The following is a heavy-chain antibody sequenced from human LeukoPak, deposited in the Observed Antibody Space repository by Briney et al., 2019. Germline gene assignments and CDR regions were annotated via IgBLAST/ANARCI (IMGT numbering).Heavy chain of an antibody. CDR2: IKQDGSEK. V-gene: IGHV3-7*01. D-gene: IGHD5-12*01. Sequence: GGSLRLSCAASGFTFSGYWMSWVRQAPGKGLEWVANIKQDGSEKNYVDSVKGRFTISRDNAKNSLELQMNSLRDEDTAVYYGARAGGYASSWAYWGQGTLVTVSS. CDR3: ARAGGYASSWAY. J-gene: IGHJ4*02. CDR1: GFTFSGYW.